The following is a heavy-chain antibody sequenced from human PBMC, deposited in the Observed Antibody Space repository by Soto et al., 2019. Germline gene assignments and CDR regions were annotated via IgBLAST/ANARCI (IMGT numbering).Heavy chain of an antibody. CDR3: AYWNTPDAFDI. V-gene: IGHV1-69*02. D-gene: IGHD1-1*01. CDR2: IIPILGIA. Sequence: XVKGSCKGSGGGLSGYTSGSVRHATGQGLEWMGRIIPILGIANYAQKFPGRVTITADKSTSTAYMELSTLRSEDTAVYYCAYWNTPDAFDIWGQGTMVTVSS. J-gene: IGHJ3*02. CDR1: GGGLSGYT.